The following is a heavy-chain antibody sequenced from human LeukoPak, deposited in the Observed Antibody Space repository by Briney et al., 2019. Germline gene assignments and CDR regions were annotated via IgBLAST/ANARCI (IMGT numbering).Heavy chain of an antibody. Sequence: GGSLRLSCAASGFTFSSYAMHWVRQAPGKGLEWVAVISYDGSNKYYADSVKGRFTISRDNSKNTLYLQMNSLRAEDTAVYYCARRSGAFGIWGQGTMVTVSS. V-gene: IGHV3-30*04. CDR3: ARRSGAFGI. CDR2: ISYDGSNK. J-gene: IGHJ3*02. D-gene: IGHD6-25*01. CDR1: GFTFSSYA.